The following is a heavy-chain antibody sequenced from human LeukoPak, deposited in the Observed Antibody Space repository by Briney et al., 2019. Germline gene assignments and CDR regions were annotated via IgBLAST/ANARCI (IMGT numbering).Heavy chain of an antibody. CDR3: AKDPALWFGELWPGFDY. V-gene: IGHV3-30*02. CDR2: IRYDGSNK. D-gene: IGHD3-10*01. J-gene: IGHJ4*02. CDR1: GFTFSSYG. Sequence: GPSLRLSCAASGFTFSSYGTHWVRHAPGKGLGWVAFIRYDGSNKYYADSVTGRFTISRDNSKNTLYLQMNSLRAEDTAVYYCAKDPALWFGELWPGFDYWGQGTLVTVSS.